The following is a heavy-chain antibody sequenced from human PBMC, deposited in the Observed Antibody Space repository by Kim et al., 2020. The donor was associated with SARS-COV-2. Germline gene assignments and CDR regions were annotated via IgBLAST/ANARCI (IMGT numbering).Heavy chain of an antibody. Sequence: VKGRFTISRDNSKNALYLQMNSLSAEDTAVYYCAKDRSGGSRPGRTYFDYWGQGTLVTVSS. J-gene: IGHJ4*02. D-gene: IGHD2-15*01. V-gene: IGHV3-30*02. CDR3: AKDRSGGSRPGRTYFDY.